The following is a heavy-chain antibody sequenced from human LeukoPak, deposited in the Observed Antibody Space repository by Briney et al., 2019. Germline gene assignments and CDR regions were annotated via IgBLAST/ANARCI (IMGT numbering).Heavy chain of an antibody. CDR2: ISYDGSNK. J-gene: IGHJ5*02. CDR3: AKDPTIFGVVTPPNVWFDP. Sequence: PGGSLRLSCAASGFTFSSYGMHWVRQAPGKGLEWVAVISYDGSNKYYADSVKGRFTISRDNSKNTLYLQVNSLRAEDTAVYYCAKDPTIFGVVTPPNVWFDPWGQGTLVTVSS. D-gene: IGHD3-3*01. V-gene: IGHV3-30*18. CDR1: GFTFSSYG.